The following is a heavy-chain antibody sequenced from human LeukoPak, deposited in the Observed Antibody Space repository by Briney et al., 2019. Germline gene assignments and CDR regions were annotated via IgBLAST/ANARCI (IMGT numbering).Heavy chain of an antibody. CDR2: MNPNSGNT. J-gene: IGHJ5*02. CDR3: ARGSRIGSWFDP. Sequence: AASVKVSCKASGYTFSIYDINWMRQATGQGLEWMGWMNPNSGNTGYAQKFQGRVTMTRNTSISTAYMELSSLRSEDTAVYYCARGSRIGSWFDPWGQGTLVTVSS. CDR1: GYTFSIYD. V-gene: IGHV1-8*01. D-gene: IGHD1-26*01.